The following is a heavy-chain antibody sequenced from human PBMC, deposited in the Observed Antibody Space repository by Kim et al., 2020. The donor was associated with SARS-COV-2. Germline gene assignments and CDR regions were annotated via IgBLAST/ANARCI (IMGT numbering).Heavy chain of an antibody. Sequence: SETLSLTCAVYGGSFSGYYWSWIRQPPGKGLEWIGEINHSGSTNYNPSLKSRVTISVDTSKNQFSLKLSSVTAADTAVYYCARGTRYDFWSGYYKTPYGMDVWGQGTTVTVSS. CDR3: ARGTRYDFWSGYYKTPYGMDV. V-gene: IGHV4-34*01. CDR1: GGSFSGYY. J-gene: IGHJ6*02. CDR2: INHSGST. D-gene: IGHD3-3*01.